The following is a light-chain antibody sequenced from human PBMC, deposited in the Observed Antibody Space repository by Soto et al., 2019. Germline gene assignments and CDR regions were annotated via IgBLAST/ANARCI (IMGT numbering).Light chain of an antibody. J-gene: IGLJ1*01. CDR3: KSYAGSNTYV. V-gene: IGLV2-8*01. CDR1: KNDIGVYDF. CDR2: EVV. Sequence: QSVLTQPPSASGSPGQSVTISCTGTKNDIGVYDFVSWYQHHPGKAPRLIIYEVVQRPSGVPDRFSGSKSGNTASLTVSGLQAADDAHYFCKSYAGSNTYVFGSGTKLTVL.